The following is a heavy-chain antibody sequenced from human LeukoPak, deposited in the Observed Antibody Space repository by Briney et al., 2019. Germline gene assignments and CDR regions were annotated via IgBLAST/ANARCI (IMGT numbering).Heavy chain of an antibody. V-gene: IGHV1-69*13. Sequence: SVKVSCKASGGTFSSYAISWVRQAPGQGLEWMGGIIPIFGTANYAQKFQGRVTITADESTSTAYMELSSLRPEDTAVYYCARLYCSSTSCYGRSYYYYGMDVWGQGTTVTVSS. CDR3: ARLYCSSTSCYGRSYYYYGMDV. CDR1: GGTFSSYA. CDR2: IIPIFGTA. D-gene: IGHD2-2*01. J-gene: IGHJ6*02.